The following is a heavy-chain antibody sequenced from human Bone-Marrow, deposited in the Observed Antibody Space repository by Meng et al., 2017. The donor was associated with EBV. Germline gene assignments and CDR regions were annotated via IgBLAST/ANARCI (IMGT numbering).Heavy chain of an antibody. CDR1: GYTFTTYA. V-gene: IGHV1-3*01. D-gene: IGHD3-10*01. J-gene: IGHJ4*02. Sequence: LVQTGGEVMKAWASGKALCKASGYTFTTYAMHWVRQAPGKRLEWMGWINAGNGNTKYSQKFQGRVTITRDTSASTAYMELSSLRSEDTVVYYRARPRGGLDYWGQGTLVTVSS. CDR2: INAGNGNT. CDR3: ARPRGGLDY.